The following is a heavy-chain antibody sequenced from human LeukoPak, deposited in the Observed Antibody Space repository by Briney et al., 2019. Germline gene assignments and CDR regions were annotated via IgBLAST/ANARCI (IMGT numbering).Heavy chain of an antibody. V-gene: IGHV4-59*01. J-gene: IGHJ4*02. D-gene: IGHD6-19*01. Sequence: SETLSLTCTVSGGSISSYYWSWIRQPPGKGLEWIGYIYYSGSTNYNPPLKSRVTISVDTSKNQFSLKLSSVTAADTAVYYCASSIAVAGTTKFDYWGQGTLVTVSS. CDR2: IYYSGST. CDR1: GGSISSYY. CDR3: ASSIAVAGTTKFDY.